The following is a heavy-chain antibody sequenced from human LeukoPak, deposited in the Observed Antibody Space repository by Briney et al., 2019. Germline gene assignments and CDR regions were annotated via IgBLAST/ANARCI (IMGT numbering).Heavy chain of an antibody. V-gene: IGHV1-69*13. CDR3: SRDYDILAGYDKGWFDP. CDR2: IIPIFGTA. J-gene: IGHJ5*02. Sequence: SMKFSCKASGGTFSSYAISWVRQAPGQGLEWLGGIIPIFGTANSAQKFQRRVTITADETTSTAQFELSRLTSADTAASYCSRDYDILAGYDKGWFDPWGQGTLVTVSS. D-gene: IGHD3-9*01. CDR1: GGTFSSYA.